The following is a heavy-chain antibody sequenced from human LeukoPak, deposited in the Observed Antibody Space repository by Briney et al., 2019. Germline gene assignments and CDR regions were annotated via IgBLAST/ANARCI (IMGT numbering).Heavy chain of an antibody. D-gene: IGHD2-8*02. CDR2: ISGSGGST. CDR1: GFTFSTFG. Sequence: GGSLRLSCAASGFTFSTFGMTWVRQAPGKGLEWVSAISGSGGSTYYADSVKGRFTISRDNSKKTLYLQMTSLRAEDTALYYCAKVYTGFDFWGQGTLVSVSS. V-gene: IGHV3-23*01. CDR3: AKVYTGFDF. J-gene: IGHJ4*02.